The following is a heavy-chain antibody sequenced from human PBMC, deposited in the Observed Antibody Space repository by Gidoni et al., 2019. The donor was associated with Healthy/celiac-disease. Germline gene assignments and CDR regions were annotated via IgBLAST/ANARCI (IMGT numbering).Heavy chain of an antibody. CDR3: ARDPRSPYTVRRMGYYFDY. J-gene: IGHJ4*02. V-gene: IGHV1-69*01. D-gene: IGHD4-17*01. Sequence: QVQLVQSGAEVKKPGSSVKVSCKASGGTFSSYAISWVRQAPGQGLEWMGGIIPIFGTANYAQKFQGRVTITADESTSTAYMELSSLRSEDTAVYYCARDPRSPYTVRRMGYYFDYWGQGTLVTVSS. CDR2: IIPIFGTA. CDR1: GGTFSSYA.